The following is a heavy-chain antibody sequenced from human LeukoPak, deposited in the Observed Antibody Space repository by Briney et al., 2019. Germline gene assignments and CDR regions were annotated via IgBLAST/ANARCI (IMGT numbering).Heavy chain of an antibody. Sequence: PGGSLGLSCAASGFTFSSYSMNWVRQAPGKGLEWVSSISSSSSYIYYADSVKGRFTISRDNAKNSLYLQMNSLRAEDTAVYYCARDPSRDGYNDGDYWGQGTLVTVSS. J-gene: IGHJ4*02. CDR1: GFTFSSYS. CDR2: ISSSSSYI. V-gene: IGHV3-21*01. CDR3: ARDPSRDGYNDGDY. D-gene: IGHD5-24*01.